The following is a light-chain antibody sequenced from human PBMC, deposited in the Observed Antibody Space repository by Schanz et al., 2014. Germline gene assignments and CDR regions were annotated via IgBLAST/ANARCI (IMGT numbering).Light chain of an antibody. CDR1: SSDVGSYNL. CDR2: EGS. CDR3: SSYTSSSTLE. V-gene: IGLV2-14*02. J-gene: IGLJ2*01. Sequence: QSALTQPASVSGSPGQSITISCTGTSSDVGSYNLVSWYQQHPGKAPKLMIYEGSKRPSGVSNRFSGSKSGNTASLTISGVQAEDEADYYCSSYTSSSTLEFGGGTKLTVL.